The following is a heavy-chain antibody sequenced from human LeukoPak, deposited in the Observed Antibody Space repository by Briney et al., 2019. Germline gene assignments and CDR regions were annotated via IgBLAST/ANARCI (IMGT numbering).Heavy chain of an antibody. J-gene: IGHJ4*02. V-gene: IGHV4-59*01. Sequence: SETLSLTCTVFGDSMGTYHWIGIRQPPGKGLEWIGNIYYSGSTKYDPSLKSRVTMSIDTSKNQFSLKLTSVTAADTAVYYCARVRNWSGYNALDCWGQGTLVTVSS. CDR1: GDSMGTYH. CDR2: IYYSGST. D-gene: IGHD3-3*01. CDR3: ARVRNWSGYNALDC.